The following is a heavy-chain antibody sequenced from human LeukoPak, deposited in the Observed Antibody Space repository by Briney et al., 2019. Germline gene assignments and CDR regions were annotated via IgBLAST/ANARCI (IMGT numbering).Heavy chain of an antibody. Sequence: PGGSLRLSCAASGFTFSSYGMHWVRQAPGKGLEWVAVIWYDGSNKYYADSVKGRFTISRDNSKSTLYLQMNSLRAEDTAVYYCAKDGAGFWSGYRLVYYFDYWGQGTLVTVSS. D-gene: IGHD3-3*01. V-gene: IGHV3-33*06. CDR1: GFTFSSYG. CDR3: AKDGAGFWSGYRLVYYFDY. CDR2: IWYDGSNK. J-gene: IGHJ4*02.